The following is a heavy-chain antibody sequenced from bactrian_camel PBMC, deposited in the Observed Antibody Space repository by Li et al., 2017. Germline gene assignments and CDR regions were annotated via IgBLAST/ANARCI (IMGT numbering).Heavy chain of an antibody. D-gene: IGHD7*01. V-gene: IGHV3S40*01. CDR2: INSGGGRA. CDR3: GKDPTTGGDWLPEFAS. CDR1: GFTSSRAY. Sequence: DVQLVESGGALVQPGGSLKLSCKFSGFTSSRAYMSWVRQAPGKGLEWVSAINSGGGRAYFADSVKGRFTTSRDNAANTVSLQLTNLKAEDTAMYYCGKDPTTGGDWLPEFASRGQGTQVTVSS. J-gene: IGHJ6*01.